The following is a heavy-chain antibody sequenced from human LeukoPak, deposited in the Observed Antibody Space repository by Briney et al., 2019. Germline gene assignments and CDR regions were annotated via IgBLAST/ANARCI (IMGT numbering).Heavy chain of an antibody. CDR3: ARGASVRITIFGVVIMSFDP. Sequence: SETLSLTYALYGGSFSGYYWSWIHQPPGKGLEWIGEINHSGSTNYNASLKSRVTISVDTSKNQFSLKLSSVTAADTAVYYCARGASVRITIFGVVIMSFDPWGQGTLVTVSS. V-gene: IGHV4-34*01. D-gene: IGHD3-3*01. CDR2: INHSGST. J-gene: IGHJ5*02. CDR1: GGSFSGYY.